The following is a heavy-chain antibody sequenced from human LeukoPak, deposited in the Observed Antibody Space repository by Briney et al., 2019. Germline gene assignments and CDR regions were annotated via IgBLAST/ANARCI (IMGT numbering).Heavy chain of an antibody. CDR3: ARRFYFDSSGYYVY. J-gene: IGHJ4*02. CDR1: GGSISSYY. V-gene: IGHV4-59*08. Sequence: SETLSLTCTVSGGSISSYYWGWIRQPPGKGLEWIGYIYYSGSTYYNPSLKSRVTISVDTSKNQFSLKLSSVTAADTAVYYCARRFYFDSSGYYVYWGQGTLVTVSS. D-gene: IGHD3-22*01. CDR2: IYYSGST.